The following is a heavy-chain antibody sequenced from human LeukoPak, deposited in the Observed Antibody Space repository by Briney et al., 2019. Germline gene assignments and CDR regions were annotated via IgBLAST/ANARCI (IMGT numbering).Heavy chain of an antibody. CDR3: AKERRDSSGMTGPTDDYYYGMDV. D-gene: IGHD3-22*01. J-gene: IGHJ6*02. V-gene: IGHV3-30*18. Sequence: PGGSLRLSCAASGFTFSSYGMHWVRQASGKGLEWLAIISHDGNSEYSADSLKGRFTISRDNSKNALYLQMDSLRAEDTAVYYCAKERRDSSGMTGPTDDYYYGMDVWGQGTTVSVSS. CDR1: GFTFSSYG. CDR2: ISHDGNSE.